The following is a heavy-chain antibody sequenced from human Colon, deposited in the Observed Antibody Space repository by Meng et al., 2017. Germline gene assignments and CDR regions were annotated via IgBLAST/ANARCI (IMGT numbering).Heavy chain of an antibody. D-gene: IGHD1-26*01. J-gene: IGHJ5*02. Sequence: PLQARPEVKTPGASVKVSCRASGYTFPNYYIYWFRQAPGQGPEWMGWINPSTGGTKYAQKFQGRVTMSSDTPITTAYMELNSLRSDDTAVYFCARDGRIVGATRGWLDPWGQGTLVTVSS. CDR1: GYTFPNYY. CDR3: ARDGRIVGATRGWLDP. V-gene: IGHV1-2*02. CDR2: INPSTGGT.